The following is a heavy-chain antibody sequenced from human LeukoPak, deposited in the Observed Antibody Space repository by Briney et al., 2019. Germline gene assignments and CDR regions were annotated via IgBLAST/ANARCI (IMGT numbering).Heavy chain of an antibody. V-gene: IGHV4-4*02. CDR3: ARDSGYYDSSGYSVPFDY. J-gene: IGHJ4*02. D-gene: IGHD3-22*01. Sequence: SGTLSLTCDVSGGSISSSNWWSWVRQPPGKGLEWIGEIDHSGSTNYNPSLKSRVTISVDNSKKQFSLKLSSVTAADTAVYYCARDSGYYDSSGYSVPFDYWGQGTLVTVSS. CDR1: GGSISSSNW. CDR2: IDHSGST.